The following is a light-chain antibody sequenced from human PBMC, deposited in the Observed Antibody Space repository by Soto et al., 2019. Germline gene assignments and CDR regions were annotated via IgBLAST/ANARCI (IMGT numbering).Light chain of an antibody. V-gene: IGKV4-1*01. CDR2: WAS. Sequence: DIVMPQSPESLAVSLGERSTIHCNSSQSVLYSSNNKNYLNWYQQKPGQPPKLLIYWASIRESGVPDRFSGSGSGTDFTLTISRVQAEDVAVYYCHQYYDSPPTFGQGTRLEIK. CDR1: QSVLYSSNNKNY. J-gene: IGKJ5*01. CDR3: HQYYDSPPT.